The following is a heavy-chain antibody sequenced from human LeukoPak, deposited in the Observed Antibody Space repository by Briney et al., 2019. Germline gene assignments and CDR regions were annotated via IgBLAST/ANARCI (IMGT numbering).Heavy chain of an antibody. CDR1: GGTFSSYA. CDR3: ARAGFGELSSSWFDY. J-gene: IGHJ4*02. V-gene: IGHV1-69*13. D-gene: IGHD3-10*01. Sequence: SVKVSCKASGGTFSSYAISWVRQAPGQGLEWMGGIIPIFGTANYAQKFQGRVTITADESTSTAYMELSSLRSEDTAVYYCARAGFGELSSSWFDYWGQGTLVTVSP. CDR2: IIPIFGTA.